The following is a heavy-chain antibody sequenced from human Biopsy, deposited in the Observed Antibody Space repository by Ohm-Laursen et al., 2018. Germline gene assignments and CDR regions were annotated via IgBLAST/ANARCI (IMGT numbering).Heavy chain of an antibody. J-gene: IGHJ5*02. Sequence: SDTLSLTWPVSGGSISSGGSYWSWIRQPPGKGLEWIGSIFYRGSTHYKPSLKSRVNISVDTSKNQFSLKLNSVTAADTAVYYCARDYDTSGYYYVSWGQGTLVTVSS. CDR1: GGSISSGGSY. CDR3: ARDYDTSGYYYVS. V-gene: IGHV4-39*01. D-gene: IGHD3-22*01. CDR2: IFYRGST.